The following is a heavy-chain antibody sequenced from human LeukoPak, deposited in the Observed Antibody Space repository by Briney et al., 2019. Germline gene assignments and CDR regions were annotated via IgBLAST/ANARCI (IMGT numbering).Heavy chain of an antibody. V-gene: IGHV3-23*01. D-gene: IGHD1-26*01. CDR1: GFTFSSYA. CDR3: AKDVRVGGGGMDV. J-gene: IGHJ6*02. CDR2: ISAIGGNT. Sequence: GGSLRLSCAASGFTFSSYAMTWVRQAPGKGLEWVSLISAIGGNTYYADSVKGRFTISRDNSKNTLSLQVNSLRAEDTAVYYCAKDVRVGGGGMDVWGQGTPVTVSS.